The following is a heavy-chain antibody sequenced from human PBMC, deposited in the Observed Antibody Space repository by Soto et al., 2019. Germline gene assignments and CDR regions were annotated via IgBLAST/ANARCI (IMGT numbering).Heavy chain of an antibody. CDR3: ARSGWYRYFDY. V-gene: IGHV4-34*01. D-gene: IGHD6-19*01. CDR2: INHSGST. Sequence: QVQLQQWGAGLLKPSETLSLTCAVYGGSFSGYYWSWIRQPPGKGLEWIGEINHSGSTNYNPSLKSRVTISVDTSKNQFSLKLSSVSAADTAVYYCARSGWYRYFDYWGQGTLVTVSS. J-gene: IGHJ4*02. CDR1: GGSFSGYY.